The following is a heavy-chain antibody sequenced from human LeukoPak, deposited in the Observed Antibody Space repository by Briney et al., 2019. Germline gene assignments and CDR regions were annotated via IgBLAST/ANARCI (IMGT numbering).Heavy chain of an antibody. Sequence: PGGSLRLSCAASGFAFSSYEMNWVRQAPGKGLEWVSYISSSGSTIYYADSVKGRFTISRDNAKNSLYLQMNSLRAEDTAVYYCARDQDHCSSTSCYIDAFDIWGQGTMVTVSS. D-gene: IGHD2-2*02. CDR2: ISSSGSTI. V-gene: IGHV3-48*03. CDR1: GFAFSSYE. J-gene: IGHJ3*02. CDR3: ARDQDHCSSTSCYIDAFDI.